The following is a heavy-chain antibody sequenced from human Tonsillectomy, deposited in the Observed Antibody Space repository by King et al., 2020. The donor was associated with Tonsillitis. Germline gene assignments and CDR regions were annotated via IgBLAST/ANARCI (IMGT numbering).Heavy chain of an antibody. CDR1: GGTFSSYA. CDR2: IIPILGIA. J-gene: IGHJ4*02. CDR3: ARGRIVRGVISYFDY. Sequence: QLVQSGAEMKKPGSSVKVSCKASGGTFSSYAISWVRQAPGQGLEWMGRIIPILGIANYAQKFQGRVTITADKSTSTAYLELSSLRSEDTAVYYCARGRIVRGVISYFDYWGQGTLVTVSS. D-gene: IGHD3-10*02. V-gene: IGHV1-69*09.